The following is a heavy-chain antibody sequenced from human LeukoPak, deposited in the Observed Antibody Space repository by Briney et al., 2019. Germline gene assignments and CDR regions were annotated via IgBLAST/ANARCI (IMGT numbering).Heavy chain of an antibody. V-gene: IGHV4-4*07. CDR3: ARVRAYSDFVGNFDL. Sequence: SETLSLTCTVSGGSISSHYWSWIRQPAGKRLEWIGRIWATGSTVDNPSFRSRLTLSIDRSKSQLSLKLTSMTAADSAVYYCARVRAYSDFVGNFDLWGDGIPVTVSS. J-gene: IGHJ2*01. CDR2: IWATGST. CDR1: GGSISSHY. D-gene: IGHD4-11*01.